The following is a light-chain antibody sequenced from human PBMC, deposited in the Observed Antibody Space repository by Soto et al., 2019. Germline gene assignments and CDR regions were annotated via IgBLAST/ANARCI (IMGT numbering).Light chain of an antibody. J-gene: IGLJ2*01. CDR3: QSFDTRLNSVV. CDR1: SSNIGAGYD. Sequence: QSVVTQPPSVSGAPGQRVTISCTGSSSNIGAGYDVHWYQQFPGTAPKLLIYGNNNRPSGVTDRFSGSKSGTSASLAITGLQDEDEADYYCQSFDTRLNSVVFGGGTKLTVL. CDR2: GNN. V-gene: IGLV1-40*01.